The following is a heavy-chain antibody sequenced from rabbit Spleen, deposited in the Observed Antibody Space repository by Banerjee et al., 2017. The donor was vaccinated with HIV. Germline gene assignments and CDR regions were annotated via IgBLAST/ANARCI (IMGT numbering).Heavy chain of an antibody. CDR3: VRDQAGDGDYGPYYLNL. V-gene: IGHV1S7*01. Sequence: HLKESGGGLVQPGGSLKLSCTASGFTLSSYYMNWVRQAPGKGLEWIGYIEPIFGNTYYANWVNGRFTISSHNAQNTLYLQLSSLTAADTATYFCVRDQAGDGDYGPYYLNLWGQGTLVTVS. D-gene: IGHD2-1*01. CDR1: GFTLSSYY. CDR2: IEPIFGNT. J-gene: IGHJ4*01.